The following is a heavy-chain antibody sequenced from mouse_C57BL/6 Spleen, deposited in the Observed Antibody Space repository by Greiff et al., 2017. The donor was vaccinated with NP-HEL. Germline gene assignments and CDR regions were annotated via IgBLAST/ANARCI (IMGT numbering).Heavy chain of an antibody. J-gene: IGHJ4*01. Sequence: MLVESGGGLVQPGGSLKLSCAASGFTFSDYYMYWVRQTPEKRLEWVAYISNGGGSTYYPDTVKGRFTISRDNAKNTLYLQMSRLKSEDTAMYYCASPDSSGYYYAMDYWGQGASVTVSS. V-gene: IGHV5-12*01. D-gene: IGHD3-2*02. CDR3: ASPDSSGYYYAMDY. CDR2: ISNGGGST. CDR1: GFTFSDYY.